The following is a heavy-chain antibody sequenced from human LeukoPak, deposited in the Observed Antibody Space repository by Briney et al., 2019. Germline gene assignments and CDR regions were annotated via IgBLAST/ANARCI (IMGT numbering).Heavy chain of an antibody. D-gene: IGHD5-24*01. CDR1: GFTFSNYD. CDR2: ISATTIYR. J-gene: IGHJ4*02. V-gene: IGHV3-21*01. CDR3: ARIGLGRDAYNSFDY. Sequence: GGSLRLSCAASGFTFSNYDMTWVRQAPGKGLEWVSSISATTIYRYSAGSVRGRFTISRDNVENSLYLQMNDLRREDTAVYYCARIGLGRDAYNSFDYWGQGTLVIVSS.